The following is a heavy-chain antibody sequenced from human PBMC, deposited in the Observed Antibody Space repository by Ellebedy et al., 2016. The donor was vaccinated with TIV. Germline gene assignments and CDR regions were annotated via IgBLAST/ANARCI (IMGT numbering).Heavy chain of an antibody. CDR3: SGDYGAYFDY. Sequence: MPSETLSLTCTVSGDSINSSNYYWSWIRQPPGKGLEWIGTICYRDTADYNPSLKSRVTISVDMSKNQFSLRLSSVTAADTAVYYCSGDYGAYFDYWGQGTLVTVSS. D-gene: IGHD4-17*01. CDR1: GDSINSSNYY. V-gene: IGHV4-39*07. CDR2: ICYRDTA. J-gene: IGHJ4*02.